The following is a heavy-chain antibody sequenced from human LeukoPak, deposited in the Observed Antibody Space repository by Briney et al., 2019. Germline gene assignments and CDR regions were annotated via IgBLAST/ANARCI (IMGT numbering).Heavy chain of an antibody. CDR2: IYYSGNT. J-gene: IGHJ3*02. CDR1: DGSISSSSYY. Sequence: SETLSLTCTVSDGSISSSSYYWGWIRQPPGKGLEWIGRIYYSGNTYYKPSLKSRVTISVDTSKNQFSLKLSSVTAADTAVYYCLQRHVLRYFDWLKLDAFDIWGQGTMVTVSS. CDR3: LQRHVLRYFDWLKLDAFDI. V-gene: IGHV4-39*01. D-gene: IGHD3-9*01.